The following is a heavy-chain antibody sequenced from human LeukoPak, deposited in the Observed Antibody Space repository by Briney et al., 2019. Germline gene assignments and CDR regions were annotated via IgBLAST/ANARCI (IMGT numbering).Heavy chain of an antibody. J-gene: IGHJ6*03. CDR2: ISGSGGST. Sequence: GGSLRLSCAASGFTFSSYAMSWVRQAPGKGLEWVSAISGSGGSTYYADSVKGRFTISRDNSKNTLYLQMNSLRAEDTAVYYCAKGSIVVVAASVYYYMDVWGKGTTVTVSS. D-gene: IGHD2-15*01. CDR1: GFTFSSYA. CDR3: AKGSIVVVAASVYYYMDV. V-gene: IGHV3-23*01.